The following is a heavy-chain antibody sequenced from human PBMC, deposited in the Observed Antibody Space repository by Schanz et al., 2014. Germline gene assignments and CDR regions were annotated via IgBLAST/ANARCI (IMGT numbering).Heavy chain of an antibody. J-gene: IGHJ6*02. D-gene: IGHD3-9*01. Sequence: QVQLQQWGAGLLKPSETLSLTCAVYGASFSGYYWSWIRQPPGKGLEWIGEINHSGSTNYNPSLKSRVPISVAPSKNHFSLKLNSVTAADTAVYYCARGRFTGYYMDVWGQGTAVTVSS. CDR1: GASFSGYY. CDR2: INHSGST. CDR3: ARGRFTGYYMDV. V-gene: IGHV4-34*01.